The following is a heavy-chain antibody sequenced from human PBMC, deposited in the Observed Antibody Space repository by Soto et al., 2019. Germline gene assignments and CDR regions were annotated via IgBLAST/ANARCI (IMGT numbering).Heavy chain of an antibody. V-gene: IGHV1-2*02. CDR3: ARGDYLFSSGYDY. D-gene: IGHD6-19*01. J-gene: IGHJ4*01. CDR1: GYPFTGYY. CDR2: INPNSGGT. Sequence: GSVKVCFKAYGYPFTGYYMHLVRQAPGQGLEWMGWINPNSGGTNYAQKFQGRVTMTRDTSISTAYMELSRLRSYDTAVYYCARGDYLFSSGYDYWGHGTMVTVSS.